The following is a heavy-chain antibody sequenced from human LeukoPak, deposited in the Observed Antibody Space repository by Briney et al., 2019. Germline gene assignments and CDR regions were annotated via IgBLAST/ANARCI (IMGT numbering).Heavy chain of an antibody. Sequence: PGGSLRLSCAASGFAFSSYSMNWVRQAPGKGLEWVSSISSDSRYIFYAEPVKGRFTISRDNAENSLYLQMNSLRVEDTAVYYCARFETVAAKPFEYWGQGTLVTVSS. CDR2: ISSDSRYI. J-gene: IGHJ4*02. CDR1: GFAFSSYS. V-gene: IGHV3-21*01. D-gene: IGHD6-19*01. CDR3: ARFETVAAKPFEY.